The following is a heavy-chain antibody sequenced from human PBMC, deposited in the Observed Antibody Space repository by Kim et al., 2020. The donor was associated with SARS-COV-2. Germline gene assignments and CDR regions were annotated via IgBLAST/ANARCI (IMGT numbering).Heavy chain of an antibody. CDR3: ARVRTPRRIAVAGTDYYSRMAV. J-gene: IGHJ6*02. V-gene: IGHV3-21*06. CDR2: ISSTSSYI. Sequence: GGSLRLSCAASGFTFTTYSMNWVRQAPGKGLEWVSSISSTSSYIYYADSLKGRFTISRDNAKNSLYLEMNSLRAEDTGVYYCARVRTPRRIAVAGTDYYSRMAVSGQGTTVTVS. CDR1: GFTFTTYS. D-gene: IGHD6-19*01.